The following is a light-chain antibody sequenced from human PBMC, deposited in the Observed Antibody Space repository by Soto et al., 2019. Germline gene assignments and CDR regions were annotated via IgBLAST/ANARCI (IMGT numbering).Light chain of an antibody. Sequence: EIVLTQSPATLSLSPGERATLSCRASQSVSSYLAWYQQKPGQAPRLLIYDASNRATGIPARFSGSGSGTDFTLTISRLEPEDFAVYYCQQRSNWPSWTFGQGTKLEIK. V-gene: IGKV3-11*01. CDR1: QSVSSY. CDR2: DAS. J-gene: IGKJ2*02. CDR3: QQRSNWPSWT.